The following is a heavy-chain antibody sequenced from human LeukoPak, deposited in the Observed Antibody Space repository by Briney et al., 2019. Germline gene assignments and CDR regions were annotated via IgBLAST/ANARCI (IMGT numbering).Heavy chain of an antibody. Sequence: SVKVSCKASGGTFSSYAISWVRQAPGQGLEWMGGIIPIFGTANYAQKFQGRVTITADESTSTAYMELSSLRSEDTAVYYCARDYYYDSSGLYYFDYWGQGTRVTVSS. CDR2: IIPIFGTA. V-gene: IGHV1-69*13. CDR1: GGTFSSYA. J-gene: IGHJ4*02. CDR3: ARDYYYDSSGLYYFDY. D-gene: IGHD3-22*01.